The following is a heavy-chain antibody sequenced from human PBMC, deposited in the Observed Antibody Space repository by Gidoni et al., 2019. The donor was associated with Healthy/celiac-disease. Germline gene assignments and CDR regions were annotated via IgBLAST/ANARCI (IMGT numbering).Heavy chain of an antibody. J-gene: IGHJ6*02. V-gene: IGHV1-46*01. Sequence: QVQLVQSGAEVKKPGASVKVSCKASGYTFTSYHMHWVRQAPGQGLEWMGIINPSGGSTSYAQKFQGRVTMTRDTSTSTVYMELSSLRSEDTAVYYCARAPPPLRFTIFGVGDYYYGMDVWGQGTTVTVSS. D-gene: IGHD3-3*01. CDR2: INPSGGST. CDR1: GYTFTSYH. CDR3: ARAPPPLRFTIFGVGDYYYGMDV.